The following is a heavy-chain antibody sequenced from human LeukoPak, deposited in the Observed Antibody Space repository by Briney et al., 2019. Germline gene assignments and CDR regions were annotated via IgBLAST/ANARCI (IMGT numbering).Heavy chain of an antibody. CDR3: ARDFPARYDILPGSF. D-gene: IGHD3-9*01. CDR2: ISSSGSTI. V-gene: IGHV3-48*03. Sequence: GGSLRLSCAASGVTFSSYEMTWVRQAPGKGLEWVSYISSSGSTIYYADSVKGRFTISRDNAKNSLYLQMNSLRAEDTAVYYCARDFPARYDILPGSFWGQGTLVTVSS. CDR1: GVTFSSYE. J-gene: IGHJ4*02.